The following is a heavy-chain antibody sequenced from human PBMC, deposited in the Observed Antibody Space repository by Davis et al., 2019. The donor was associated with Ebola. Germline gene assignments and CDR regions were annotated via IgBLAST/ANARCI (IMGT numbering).Heavy chain of an antibody. CDR3: ARVAGTAIRAYYFDY. J-gene: IGHJ4*02. V-gene: IGHV1-69*02. CDR1: GGTFSSYT. CDR2: IIPILGIA. D-gene: IGHD2-21*02. Sequence: SVKVSCKASGGTFSSYTITWVRQAPGQGLEWMGSIIPILGIADYAQKFQGRVTITADKSTSTASMELSSLRSENTAVYYCARVAGTAIRAYYFDYWGQGTLVTVSS.